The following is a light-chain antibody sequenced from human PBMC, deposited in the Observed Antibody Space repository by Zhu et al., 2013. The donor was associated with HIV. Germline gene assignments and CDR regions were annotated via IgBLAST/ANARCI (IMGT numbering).Light chain of an antibody. Sequence: QSVLTQPPSASGTPGQRVTISCSGSSSNIGSNTVTWYQQLPGTAPKLLIYSNNQRPSGVPDRFSGSKSGTSASLAISGLQSEDEADYYCAAWDDSLNGPLFGGGTKLTVL. J-gene: IGLJ3*02. CDR2: SNN. V-gene: IGLV1-44*01. CDR3: AAWDDSLNGPL. CDR1: SSNIGSNT.